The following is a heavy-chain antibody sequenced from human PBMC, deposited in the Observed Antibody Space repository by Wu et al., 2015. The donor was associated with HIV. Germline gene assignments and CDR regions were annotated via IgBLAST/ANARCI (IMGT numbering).Heavy chain of an antibody. CDR2: INPSGGAT. CDR1: GYTFTDYSY. J-gene: IGHJ4*02. Sequence: QVQLVQSGAEVKKPGASVKVSCKTSGYTFTDYSYIHWVRQAPGHGLEWMAWINPSGGATIYAEAFEGRVTVTTDTSMKTVYMELESLTSGDTAMYFCARDATPITTEFDYWGQGTLITVSS. CDR3: ARDATPITTEFDY. V-gene: IGHV1-2*02. D-gene: IGHD4-11*01.